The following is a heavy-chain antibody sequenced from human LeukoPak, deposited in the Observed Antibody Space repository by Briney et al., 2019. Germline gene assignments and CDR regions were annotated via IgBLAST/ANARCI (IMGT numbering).Heavy chain of an antibody. Sequence: QSGGSLRLSCAASGFTFSSYGMHWVRQAPGKGLEWVAFIRFDGSNKYYADSVKGRFTISRDNSKNTLYLQMNSLRVEDTAVYYCAKDPYPAYYYDSGGYPSNYFDYWGQGTLVTVSS. V-gene: IGHV3-30*02. J-gene: IGHJ4*02. CDR3: AKDPYPAYYYDSGGYPSNYFDY. CDR1: GFTFSSYG. CDR2: IRFDGSNK. D-gene: IGHD3-22*01.